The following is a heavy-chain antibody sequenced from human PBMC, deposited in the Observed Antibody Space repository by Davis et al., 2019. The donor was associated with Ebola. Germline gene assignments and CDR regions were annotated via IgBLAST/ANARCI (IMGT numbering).Heavy chain of an antibody. Sequence: SETLSLTCNVSGASIRTYYWSWVRQPPGKGLEWIGYIYNSGSTNYNPSLESRVTISLDTSKNQFSLRLNSVTAADTAIYFCARDRHDSGAFGFWGQGTLVTVSS. CDR1: GASIRTYY. D-gene: IGHD3-22*01. J-gene: IGHJ4*02. CDR3: ARDRHDSGAFGF. CDR2: IYNSGST. V-gene: IGHV4-4*08.